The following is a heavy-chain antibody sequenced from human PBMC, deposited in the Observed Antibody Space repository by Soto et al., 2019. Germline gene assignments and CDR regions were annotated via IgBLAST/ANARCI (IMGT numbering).Heavy chain of an antibody. J-gene: IGHJ5*02. CDR1: GGSISSGGYY. Sequence: PSETLSLTCTVSGGSISSGGYYWSWIRQHPGKGLEWIGYIYYSGSTYYNPSLKSRVTISVDTSKNQFSLKLSSVTAADTAVYYCARDLGWRGYFAWFDPWAQGTLVTVSS. CDR3: ARDLGWRGYFAWFDP. V-gene: IGHV4-31*03. CDR2: IYYSGST. D-gene: IGHD3-3*01.